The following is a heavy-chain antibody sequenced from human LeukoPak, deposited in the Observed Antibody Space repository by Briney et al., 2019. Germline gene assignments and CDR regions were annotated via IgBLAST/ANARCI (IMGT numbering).Heavy chain of an antibody. CDR3: ARDSSYYDYVWGSYCMYYIDY. CDR1: GGSISSYY. D-gene: IGHD3-16*01. CDR2: IYTSGST. Sequence: SETLSLTCTVSGGSISSYYWSWIRQPAGKGLEWIGRIYTSGSTNYNPSLKSRVTMSVDTSKNQFSLKLSSVTAADTAVYYCARDSSYYDYVWGSYCMYYIDYWGQGTLVTVSS. J-gene: IGHJ4*02. V-gene: IGHV4-4*07.